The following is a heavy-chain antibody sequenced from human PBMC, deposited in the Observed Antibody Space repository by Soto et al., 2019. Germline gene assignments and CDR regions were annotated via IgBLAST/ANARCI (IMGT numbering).Heavy chain of an antibody. V-gene: IGHV3-7*03. J-gene: IGHJ4*02. D-gene: IGHD6-13*01. Sequence: GGSLRLSCAASGFTFSSYWMSWVRQAPGKGLEWVANIKQDGSEKYYVDSVKGRFTISRDNAKNSLYLQMNSLRAEDTAVYYCARSIAAAPGDFDYWGQGTLVTVSS. CDR1: GFTFSSYW. CDR3: ARSIAAAPGDFDY. CDR2: IKQDGSEK.